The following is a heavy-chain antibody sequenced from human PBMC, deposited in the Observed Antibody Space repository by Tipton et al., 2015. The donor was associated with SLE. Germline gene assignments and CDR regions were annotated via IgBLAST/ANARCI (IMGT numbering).Heavy chain of an antibody. V-gene: IGHV4-61*02. Sequence: TLSLTCTVSGDSITNGDYSWTWIRQPAAKGLEWIGRIDSHGNTNYNPSLESRVTIPVDTSKNQFSLQLSSVTAADTAVYYCARLSGDSTWYVDLWGRGTLVTVSS. CDR1: GDSITNGDYS. D-gene: IGHD7-27*01. J-gene: IGHJ2*01. CDR3: ARLSGDSTWYVDL. CDR2: IDSHGNT.